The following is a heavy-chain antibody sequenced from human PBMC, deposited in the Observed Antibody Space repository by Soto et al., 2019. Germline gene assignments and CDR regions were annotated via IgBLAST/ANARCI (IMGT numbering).Heavy chain of an antibody. CDR3: ARRARPDSYYMDV. CDR1: GFTFSSYW. D-gene: IGHD6-6*01. CDR2: ISSNGVGT. V-gene: IGHV3-64*01. J-gene: IGHJ6*03. Sequence: GGSLRLSCAASGFTFSSYWMHWVRQAPGKGLEYVSGISSNGVGTYYANSVQGRFTISRDNSKNTVYLQMGSLRPEDMAVYYCARRARPDSYYMDVWGKGTTVTVSS.